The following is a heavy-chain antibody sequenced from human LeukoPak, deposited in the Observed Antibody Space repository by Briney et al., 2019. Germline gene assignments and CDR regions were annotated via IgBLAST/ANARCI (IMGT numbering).Heavy chain of an antibody. CDR3: AKGGIVGARGAFDI. CDR1: GFTFSSYG. J-gene: IGHJ3*02. V-gene: IGHV3-30*18. CDR2: ISYDGSNK. D-gene: IGHD1-26*01. Sequence: GGSLRLSCAASGFTFSSYGMHWVRQAPGKGLEWVAVISYDGSNKYYADSVKGRFTISRDNSKNTLYLQMNSLRAEDTAVYYCAKGGIVGARGAFDIWGQGTMVTVSS.